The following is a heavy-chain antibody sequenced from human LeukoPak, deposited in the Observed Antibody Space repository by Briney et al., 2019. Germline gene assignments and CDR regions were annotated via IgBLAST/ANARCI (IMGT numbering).Heavy chain of an antibody. Sequence: PGGSLRLSCAASGFTFSSYWMHWVRQAPGKGLVWVPRINTDGSSTSYADSVKGRFTISRDNAKNTLYLQMNSLRAEDTAVYYCARGYYDSSGYIDYWGQGTLVTVSS. D-gene: IGHD3-22*01. CDR3: ARGYYDSSGYIDY. J-gene: IGHJ4*02. CDR2: INTDGSST. CDR1: GFTFSSYW. V-gene: IGHV3-74*01.